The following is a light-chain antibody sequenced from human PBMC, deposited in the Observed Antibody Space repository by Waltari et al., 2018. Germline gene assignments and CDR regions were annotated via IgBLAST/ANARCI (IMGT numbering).Light chain of an antibody. J-gene: IGLJ3*02. CDR3: CSYAGTWV. CDR2: DVT. V-gene: IGLV2-11*01. CDR1: ATYAGDYNS. Sequence: QSALTQPRSVPGSPGQSVTISCTGTATYAGDYNSVSCYQQHPGNAPKLVIYDVTQRPSGVPDRFSGSRSGNSASLTISGLQAEDEADYYCCSYAGTWVFGGGTKLTVL.